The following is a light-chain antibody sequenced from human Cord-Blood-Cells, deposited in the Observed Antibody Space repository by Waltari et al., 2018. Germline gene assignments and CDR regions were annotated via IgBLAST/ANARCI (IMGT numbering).Light chain of an antibody. CDR1: SSDVGGFTC. Sequence: QSALTQPPSAPGSPAQSVTLSCTGTSSDVGGFTCVSWYQQHPGKAPKLMIYEVSKRPSGVPDRFSGSKSGNTASLTVSGLQAEDEADYYCSSYAGSNNLIFGTGTKVTVL. V-gene: IGLV2-8*01. J-gene: IGLJ1*01. CDR2: EVS. CDR3: SSYAGSNNLI.